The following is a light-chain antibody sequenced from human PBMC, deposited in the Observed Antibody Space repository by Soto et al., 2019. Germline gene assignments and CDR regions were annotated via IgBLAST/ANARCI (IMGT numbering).Light chain of an antibody. Sequence: DIVLTQSPCTRSLSPLDISALSCRASHSVSRTYLAWYQQKPGQAPRLLMYGASDRATGTPGRFSGSGSGTDFTLTISGLETEDSAVYYCQQFDDSVTFGQGTRLEIK. CDR1: HSVSRTY. CDR2: GAS. CDR3: QQFDDSVT. J-gene: IGKJ5*01. V-gene: IGKV3-20*01.